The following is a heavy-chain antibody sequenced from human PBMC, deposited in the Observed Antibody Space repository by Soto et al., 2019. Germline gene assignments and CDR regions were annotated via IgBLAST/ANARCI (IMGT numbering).Heavy chain of an antibody. D-gene: IGHD4-17*01. CDR2: IFYSGST. CDR1: LGSISGSSHY. CDR3: VSLGGPTVTIDV. Sequence: QLQLQESGPGLVKPSETLSLTCSVSLGSISGSSHYWVWIRQPPGKGLEWIGSIFYSGSTYYNPSLKSRVTMSVDTSKNQFSLKLSSVTAADTAVYYCVSLGGPTVTIDVWGQGTMVTVSS. J-gene: IGHJ3*01. V-gene: IGHV4-39*01.